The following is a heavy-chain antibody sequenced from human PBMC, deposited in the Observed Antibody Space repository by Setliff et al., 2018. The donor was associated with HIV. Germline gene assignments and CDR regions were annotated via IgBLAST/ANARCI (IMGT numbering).Heavy chain of an antibody. D-gene: IGHD2-2*01. Sequence: SETLSLTCTVSGGSISTYYWSWIRQPPGKGLEWIGSIYFTGSSDNNPSLKSRVAISVDTSSNQFSLKLTSVTAADTAVYYCARGGPSSKYFDLWGRGTLVTVSS. CDR1: GGSISTYY. V-gene: IGHV4-59*01. CDR2: IYFTGSS. CDR3: ARGGPSSKYFDL. J-gene: IGHJ2*01.